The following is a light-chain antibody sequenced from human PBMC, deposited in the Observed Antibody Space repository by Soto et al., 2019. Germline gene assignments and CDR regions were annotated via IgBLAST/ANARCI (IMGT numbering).Light chain of an antibody. CDR3: QQCGSSGT. J-gene: IGKJ1*01. CDR1: QSVSSSY. CDR2: GAS. Sequence: EIVLTQSPGTLSLSPGERATLSCRASQSVSSSYLAWYQQKPGQAPRLLIYGASSRVTGIPDRFSGSGSGTDFTLTISRLEPEDFAVYYCQQCGSSGTFGQGTKVDI. V-gene: IGKV3-20*01.